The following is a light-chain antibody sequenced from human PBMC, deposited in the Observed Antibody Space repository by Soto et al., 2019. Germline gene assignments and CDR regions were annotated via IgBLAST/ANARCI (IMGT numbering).Light chain of an antibody. Sequence: DIQMTQSPSSLSASGGHRVTITCRASQSISSYLSWYQQKPGKAPKRLIYVGSTLQSEVPSRFSGSGSGTDFTLTISSLQPEDSATYCCQQTYTTPFTFGGGTKVDVK. CDR1: QSISSY. J-gene: IGKJ4*01. CDR3: QQTYTTPFT. CDR2: VGS. V-gene: IGKV1-39*01.